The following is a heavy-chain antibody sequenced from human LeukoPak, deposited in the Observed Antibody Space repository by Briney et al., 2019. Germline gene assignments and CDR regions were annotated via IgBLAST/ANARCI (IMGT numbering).Heavy chain of an antibody. Sequence: TGGSLRLSCAASGFTFSSNYMSWVRQAPGQGLEWVSVFYSGGTTYYADSVKGRFTISRDISKNTLYLQMNNVRAEDSAMYFCARTSAVMKPFDCWGQGTLVTVSS. CDR1: GFTFSSNY. V-gene: IGHV3-53*01. J-gene: IGHJ4*02. CDR3: ARTSAVMKPFDC. CDR2: FYSGGTT. D-gene: IGHD2-21*01.